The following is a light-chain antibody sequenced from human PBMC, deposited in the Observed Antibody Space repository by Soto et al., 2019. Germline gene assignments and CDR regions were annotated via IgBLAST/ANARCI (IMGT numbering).Light chain of an antibody. J-gene: IGKJ5*01. CDR2: GAS. V-gene: IGKV3-20*01. CDR3: QQYGSSVIT. Sequence: EIVLTQSPGTLSLSPGERATLSCRASQRVSSHSLAWYQQKPGQAPRTLIYGASSRATGIPDRFSASGSGTDFTLTISRLEPEDFAVYYCQQYGSSVITFGQGTRLEIK. CDR1: QRVSSHS.